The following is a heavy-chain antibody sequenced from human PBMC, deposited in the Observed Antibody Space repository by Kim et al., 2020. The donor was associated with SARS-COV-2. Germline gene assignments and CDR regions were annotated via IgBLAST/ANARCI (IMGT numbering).Heavy chain of an antibody. V-gene: IGHV5-51*01. Sequence: PSLQGQVTISADKSISTAYLQWSSLKASDTAMYYCARRRRSSSSSYYFDYWGQGTLVTVSS. D-gene: IGHD6-6*01. J-gene: IGHJ4*02. CDR3: ARRRRSSSSSYYFDY.